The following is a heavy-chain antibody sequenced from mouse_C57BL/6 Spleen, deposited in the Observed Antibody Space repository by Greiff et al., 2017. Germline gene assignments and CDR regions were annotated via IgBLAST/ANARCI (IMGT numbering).Heavy chain of an antibody. CDR1: GYTFSSSW. CDR3: ARDSSGYVYALDY. J-gene: IGHJ4*01. V-gene: IGHV1-82*01. D-gene: IGHD3-2*02. Sequence: QVQLQQSGPELVKPGASVKLSCKASGYTFSSSWMNWVKQRPGKGLEWIGRIYPGGGGTNYNGKVKGKATLTSDKATSTAYLQLSSLTSEDSAVYFCARDSSGYVYALDYWGQGTTVTVSS. CDR2: IYPGGGGT.